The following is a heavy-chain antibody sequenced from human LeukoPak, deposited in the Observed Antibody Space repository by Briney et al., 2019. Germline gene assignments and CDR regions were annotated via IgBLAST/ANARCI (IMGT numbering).Heavy chain of an antibody. Sequence: GRSLRLSCAASGFTFSSYWMSWVRQAPGKGLEWVANIKQDGSEKYYVDSVKGRFTISRDNAKNSLYLQMNSLRAEDTAVYYCARSSSGSGGYYMDVWGKGTTVTVSS. D-gene: IGHD1-26*01. CDR1: GFTFSSYW. J-gene: IGHJ6*03. V-gene: IGHV3-7*01. CDR3: ARSSSGSGGYYMDV. CDR2: IKQDGSEK.